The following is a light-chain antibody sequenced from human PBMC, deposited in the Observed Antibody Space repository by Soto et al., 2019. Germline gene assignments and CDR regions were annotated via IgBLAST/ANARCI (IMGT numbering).Light chain of an antibody. J-gene: IGKJ2*01. Sequence: DIVMTQSPATLSVSPGEGADLSCRASQGVSRNFAWYQQKPGQAPRLLIYGASTRATDIPARFRGSGSGTECTLNLSSLQSEDCAVYSCQQYNKWPYPFGQGTKLEIK. CDR1: QGVSRN. CDR3: QQYNKWPYP. CDR2: GAS. V-gene: IGKV3-15*01.